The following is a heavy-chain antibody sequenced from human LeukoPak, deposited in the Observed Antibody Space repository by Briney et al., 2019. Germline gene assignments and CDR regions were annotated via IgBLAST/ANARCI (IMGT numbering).Heavy chain of an antibody. CDR3: ARELRWGNSIDY. D-gene: IGHD4-23*01. Sequence: AEILSLTCTISGGSFSSYYWSWIRQPPGKGLEWIGYIYYSGTTNYNPSLRSRVTISIDTSKNQFTLKLSSVTAADTAVYYCARELRWGNSIDYWGQGTLVTVSS. J-gene: IGHJ4*02. CDR1: GGSFSSYY. V-gene: IGHV4-59*01. CDR2: IYYSGTT.